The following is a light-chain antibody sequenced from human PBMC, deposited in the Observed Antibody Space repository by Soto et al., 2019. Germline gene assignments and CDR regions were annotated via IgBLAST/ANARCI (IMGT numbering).Light chain of an antibody. CDR1: QTVRRY. J-gene: IGKJ1*01. Sequence: DTQMTQSPSSLSASVGDRVTITCRASQTVRRYLNWYQQKPGKAPTLLIYAASSLQSGVPSRFSGSGSGTEFTLTISSLQPDDFATYYCQQFNTSPWTFGQGTKVDIK. V-gene: IGKV1-39*01. CDR2: AAS. CDR3: QQFNTSPWT.